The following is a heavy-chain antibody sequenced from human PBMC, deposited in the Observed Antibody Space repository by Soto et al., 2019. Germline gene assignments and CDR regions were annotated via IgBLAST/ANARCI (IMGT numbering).Heavy chain of an antibody. CDR1: GYTFTGYY. Sequence: ASVKVSCKASGYTFTGYYMHWVRQAPGQGLEWMGWINPNSGGTNYAQKFQGWVTMTRDTSISTAYMELSRLRSDDTAVYYCARGRCSSTSCYDYYYYRDVWGKGTTVTVS. CDR2: INPNSGGT. J-gene: IGHJ6*03. D-gene: IGHD2-2*01. V-gene: IGHV1-2*04. CDR3: ARGRCSSTSCYDYYYYRDV.